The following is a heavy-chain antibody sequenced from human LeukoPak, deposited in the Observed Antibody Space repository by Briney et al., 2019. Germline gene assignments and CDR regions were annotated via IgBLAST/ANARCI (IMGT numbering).Heavy chain of an antibody. V-gene: IGHV1-46*01. D-gene: IGHD3-3*01. J-gene: IGHJ6*02. CDR2: INPSGGST. Sequence: GASVKVSCKASGYTFTSYYMHWVRQAPGQGLEWMGIINPSGGSTSYAQKFQGRVTMTRDTSTSTVYMELSSLRSEDTAVYYCAVPSITIFGVVSHYYGMDVWGQGTTVTVSS. CDR3: AVPSITIFGVVSHYYGMDV. CDR1: GYTFTSYY.